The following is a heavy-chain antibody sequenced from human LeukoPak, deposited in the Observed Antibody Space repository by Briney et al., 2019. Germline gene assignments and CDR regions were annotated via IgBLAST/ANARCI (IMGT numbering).Heavy chain of an antibody. J-gene: IGHJ4*02. D-gene: IGHD5-12*01. CDR1: GFTFSSYC. CDR2: INSDGSIT. Sequence: GGSLRLSCAASGFTFSSYCMRWVRQAPGKGLVWVSRINSDGSITSYADSVKGRITISRDNSKNSLYLQMNSLRAEDTGIYYCARKATTERGQSFVLHFWGQGTLVTVSS. CDR3: ARKATTERGQSFVLHF. V-gene: IGHV3-74*01.